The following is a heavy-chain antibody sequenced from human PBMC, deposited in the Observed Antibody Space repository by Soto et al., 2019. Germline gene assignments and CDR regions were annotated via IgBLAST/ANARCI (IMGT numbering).Heavy chain of an antibody. CDR2: INAGNGNT. D-gene: IGHD4-17*01. CDR1: GYTFTSYA. Sequence: VSVKVSCKASGYTFTSYAMHWVRQAPGQRLEWMGWINAGNGNTKYSQKFQGRVTITRDTSASTAYLQWSSLKASDTAMYYCARDLDYGGNSDWFDPWGQGTLVTVSS. V-gene: IGHV1-3*01. CDR3: ARDLDYGGNSDWFDP. J-gene: IGHJ5*02.